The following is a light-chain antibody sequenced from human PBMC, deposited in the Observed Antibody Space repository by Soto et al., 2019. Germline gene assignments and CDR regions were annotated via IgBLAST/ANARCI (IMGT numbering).Light chain of an antibody. Sequence: EIVLTQSPGTLSLSPGERATLSCRASQSVSSSYLAWYQQKPGQAPRLLIYGASSRATGIPDRFSGSGSGTDFTLNISSLEPEDFAVYYCHQYGSSQFTFGPGTKVDIK. CDR2: GAS. J-gene: IGKJ3*01. V-gene: IGKV3-20*01. CDR1: QSVSSSY. CDR3: HQYGSSQFT.